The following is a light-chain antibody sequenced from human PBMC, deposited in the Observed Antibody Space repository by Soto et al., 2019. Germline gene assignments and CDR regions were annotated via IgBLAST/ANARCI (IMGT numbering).Light chain of an antibody. Sequence: DIQLTQSPSFLSAAIGDRVTITCRASQGISSYLAWYQQKPGQAPKLLIYAASTLQSGVPSRFSGSGSGTEFTLTISSLQPADFATYYCQQLNSYPVTFGGGTKVETK. CDR3: QQLNSYPVT. J-gene: IGKJ4*01. V-gene: IGKV1-9*01. CDR1: QGISSY. CDR2: AAS.